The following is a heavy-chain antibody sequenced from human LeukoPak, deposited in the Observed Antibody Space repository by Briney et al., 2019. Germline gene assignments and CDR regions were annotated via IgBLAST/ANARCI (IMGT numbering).Heavy chain of an antibody. CDR3: ARHSSGWHFDS. CDR1: GVSVSNHY. D-gene: IGHD6-19*01. V-gene: IGHV4-59*02. Sequence: SETLSLSCSVSGVSVSNHYWSWIRQPPGKGLEWVGWYYCSGGTYFNPSLGSRVTISADTSRNHLSLNLRSLTPADTAVYYRARHSSGWHFDSWGQGALVTVSS. J-gene: IGHJ4*02. CDR2: YYCSGGT.